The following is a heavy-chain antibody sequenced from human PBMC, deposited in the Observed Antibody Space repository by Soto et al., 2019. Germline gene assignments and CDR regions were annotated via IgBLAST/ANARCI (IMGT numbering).Heavy chain of an antibody. D-gene: IGHD2-2*03. CDR1: GGSISSSRFY. V-gene: IGHV4-31*03. CDR3: ARERVGSNWFDP. CDR2: IYYSGST. Sequence: SETLSLTCFVSGGSISSSRFYWGWPRQHPGKGLEWIGYIYYSGSTYYNPSLKSRVTISVDTSKNQFSLKLSSVTAADTAVYYCARERVGSNWFDPWGQGTLVTVSS. J-gene: IGHJ5*02.